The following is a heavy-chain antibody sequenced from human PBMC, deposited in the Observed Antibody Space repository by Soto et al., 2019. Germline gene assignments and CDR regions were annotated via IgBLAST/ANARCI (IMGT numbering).Heavy chain of an antibody. CDR1: GGVFRNYA. CDR3: ARDLWGSYSFDS. CDR2: IIPVFGTA. Sequence: QVQLVQSGAEVKKPGSSVKVSCKASGGVFRNYAINWVRQAPGQGLEWMGGIIPVFGTADYPQKFQGRVTITADESTTTAYMELTSLKTEHTAVYFCARDLWGSYSFDSWGQGTLVTVAS. D-gene: IGHD1-26*01. J-gene: IGHJ5*01. V-gene: IGHV1-69*01.